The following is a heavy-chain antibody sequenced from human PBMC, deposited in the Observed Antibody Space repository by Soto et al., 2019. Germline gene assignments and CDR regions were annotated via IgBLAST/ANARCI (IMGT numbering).Heavy chain of an antibody. CDR2: IYYSGST. V-gene: IGHV4-31*03. CDR1: GGSISSGGYY. Sequence: QVQLQESGPGLVKPSQTLSLTCTVSGGSISSGGYYWSWIRQHPGKGLEWIEYIYYSGSTYYNPSLQSRVTISVHTSKLQFTLKLSSVTAADTAVYYWARWARFDGKHHFYYWGQGTLVTVCS. D-gene: IGHD2-15*01. CDR3: ARWARFDGKHHFYY. J-gene: IGHJ4*02.